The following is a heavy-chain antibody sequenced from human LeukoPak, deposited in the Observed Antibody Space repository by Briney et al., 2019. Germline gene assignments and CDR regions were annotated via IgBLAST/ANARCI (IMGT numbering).Heavy chain of an antibody. D-gene: IGHD3-10*01. CDR1: GYTFSSYG. CDR3: ASGAYYFDF. Sequence: ASVKVSCKASGYTFSSYGVTWVRQAPGQGLEWMGWVSAYNGNTHYAQKVQGRVTMTTDTSMSTAYMELRSLRSDDTAVYYCASGAYYFDFWGQGTLVTVSS. J-gene: IGHJ4*02. CDR2: VSAYNGNT. V-gene: IGHV1-18*01.